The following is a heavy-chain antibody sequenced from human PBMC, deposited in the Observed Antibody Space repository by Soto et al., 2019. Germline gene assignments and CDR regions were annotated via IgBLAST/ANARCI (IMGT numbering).Heavy chain of an antibody. CDR3: ARGRPRIAVAGTHDY. V-gene: IGHV1-3*01. CDR1: GYTFTSYA. CDR2: INAGNGNT. J-gene: IGHJ4*02. D-gene: IGHD6-19*01. Sequence: EASVKVSCKASGYTFTSYAMHWVRQAPGQRLEWMGWINAGNGNTKYSQKFQGRVTITRDTSASTAYMELSSLRSEDTAVYYCARGRPRIAVAGTHDYWGQGTLVTVSS.